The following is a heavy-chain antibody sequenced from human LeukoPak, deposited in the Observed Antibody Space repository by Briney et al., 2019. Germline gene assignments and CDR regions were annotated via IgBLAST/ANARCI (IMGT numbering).Heavy chain of an antibody. D-gene: IGHD3-10*01. Sequence: ASVKVSCKASGYTFTSYYMHWVRQAPGQGLEWMGIINPSGGSTSYAQKFQGRVTMTRDMSTSTVYMELSSLRSEDAAVYYCARDRRHDYYGSGKGFDPWGQGTLVTVSS. CDR3: ARDRRHDYYGSGKGFDP. J-gene: IGHJ5*02. V-gene: IGHV1-46*01. CDR1: GYTFTSYY. CDR2: INPSGGST.